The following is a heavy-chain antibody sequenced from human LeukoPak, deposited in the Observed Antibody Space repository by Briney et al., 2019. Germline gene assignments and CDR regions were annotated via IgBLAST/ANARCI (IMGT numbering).Heavy chain of an antibody. D-gene: IGHD2-8*01. CDR2: ISSGSSTI. V-gene: IGHV3-48*04. J-gene: IGHJ4*02. CDR1: GFTFSSYG. CDR3: ARDPPGTNDFDY. Sequence: PGGSLRLSCAASGFTFSSYGLNWVRQAPGEGQEWVSYISSGSSTIYYVDSVKGRFTISRDNAKNSLYLQMNSLRAEDTAVYYCARDPPGTNDFDYWGQGILVTVSS.